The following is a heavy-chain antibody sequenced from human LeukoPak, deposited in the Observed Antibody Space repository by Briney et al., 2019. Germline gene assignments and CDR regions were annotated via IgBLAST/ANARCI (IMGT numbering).Heavy chain of an antibody. Sequence: PSETLSLTCAVYGGSFSGYYWSWIRQPPGKGLEWIGEINHSGSTNYNPSLKSRVTISVDTSKNQFSLKLSSVTAADTAVYYCARAAGTGYSSGWYGYWGQGTMVTVSS. CDR1: GGSFSGYY. J-gene: IGHJ3*01. D-gene: IGHD6-19*01. CDR3: ARAAGTGYSSGWYGY. V-gene: IGHV4-34*01. CDR2: INHSGST.